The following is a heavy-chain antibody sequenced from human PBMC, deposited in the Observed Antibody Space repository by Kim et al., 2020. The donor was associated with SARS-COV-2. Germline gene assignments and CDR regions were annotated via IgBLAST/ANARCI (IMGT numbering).Heavy chain of an antibody. J-gene: IGHJ5*02. Sequence: SETLSLTCTVSGGSVSSGSYYWSWIRQPPGKGLEWIGYIYYSGSTNYNPSLKSRVTISVDTSKNQFSLKLSSVTAADTAVYYCARTAARAIVVRGVIVWFDPWGQGTLVTVSS. CDR2: IYYSGST. CDR1: GGSVSSGSYY. CDR3: ARTAARAIVVRGVIVWFDP. V-gene: IGHV4-61*01. D-gene: IGHD3-10*01.